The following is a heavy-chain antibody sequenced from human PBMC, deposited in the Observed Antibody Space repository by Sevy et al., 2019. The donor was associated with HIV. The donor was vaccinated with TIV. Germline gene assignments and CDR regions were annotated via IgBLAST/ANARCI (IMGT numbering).Heavy chain of an antibody. CDR2: IYPGDSDS. V-gene: IGHV5-51*01. J-gene: IGHJ2*01. CDR1: GYSFTSYW. CDR3: TRLTGYYLPDL. Sequence: GESLKISCKGSGYSFTSYWIGWVRQMPGKGLECMGTIYPGDSDSRYSPSFQGQVTFSAAKSISTAYLQWSSLKASDTAMYYCTRLTGYYLPDLWGRGTLVTVSS. D-gene: IGHD3-9*01.